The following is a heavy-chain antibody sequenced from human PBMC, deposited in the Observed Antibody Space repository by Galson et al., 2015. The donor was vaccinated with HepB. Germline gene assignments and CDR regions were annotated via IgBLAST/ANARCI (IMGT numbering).Heavy chain of an antibody. Sequence: SLRLSCAASGFTFSSYGMHWVRQAPGKGLEWVAVISYDGSNKYYADSVKGRFTISRDNSKNTLYLQMNSLRAEDTALYYCAKDRIAVAASLAIWGQGTMVTVSS. V-gene: IGHV3-30*18. CDR1: GFTFSSYG. CDR3: AKDRIAVAASLAI. CDR2: ISYDGSNK. D-gene: IGHD6-19*01. J-gene: IGHJ3*01.